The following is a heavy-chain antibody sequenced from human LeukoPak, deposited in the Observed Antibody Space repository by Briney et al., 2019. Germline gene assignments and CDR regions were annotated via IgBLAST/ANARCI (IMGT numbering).Heavy chain of an antibody. V-gene: IGHV3-7*04. Sequence: GGSLRLSCAASGFTFSNYWMNWVRQAPGKGLEWVANIKPDGSDKYYVDSVKGRFTISRDNAKNSLYLQMNSPRAEDTAVYYCARENFQYWAQGTLATVSS. CDR1: GFTFSNYW. CDR2: IKPDGSDK. CDR3: ARENFQY. J-gene: IGHJ4*02.